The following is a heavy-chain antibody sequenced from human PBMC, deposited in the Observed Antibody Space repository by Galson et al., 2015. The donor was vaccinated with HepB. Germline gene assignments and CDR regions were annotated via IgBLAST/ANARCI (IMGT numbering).Heavy chain of an antibody. CDR1: GGSISSYY. Sequence: ETLSLTCTVSGGSISSYYWSWIRQPPGKGLEWIGYIYYSGSTNYNPSLKSRVTISVDTSKNQFSLKLSSVTAADTAVYYCARHDYDSSGYYLGGSYWYFDLWGRGTLVTVSS. CDR3: ARHDYDSSGYYLGGSYWYFDL. J-gene: IGHJ2*01. CDR2: IYYSGST. D-gene: IGHD3-22*01. V-gene: IGHV4-59*08.